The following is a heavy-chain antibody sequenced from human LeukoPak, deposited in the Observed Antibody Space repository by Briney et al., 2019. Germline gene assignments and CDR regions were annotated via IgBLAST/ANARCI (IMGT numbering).Heavy chain of an antibody. CDR2: IYYSGST. Sequence: SETLSLTCTVSGGSISTSSYYWGWIRQPPGKGLEWIGSIYYSGSTYYNPSLKSRVTISVDTSKNQFSLKLSSVTAADTAVYYCARGLVGATPHYYFDYWGQGTLVTVSS. D-gene: IGHD1-26*01. V-gene: IGHV4-39*07. CDR1: GGSISTSSYY. J-gene: IGHJ4*02. CDR3: ARGLVGATPHYYFDY.